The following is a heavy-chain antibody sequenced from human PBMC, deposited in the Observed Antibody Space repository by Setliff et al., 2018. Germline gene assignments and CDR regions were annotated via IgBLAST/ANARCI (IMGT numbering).Heavy chain of an antibody. D-gene: IGHD1-20*01. CDR2: IYYSGST. J-gene: IGHJ4*02. V-gene: IGHV4-39*07. Sequence: SETLSLTCTVSGGSISSSSYYWGWIRQPPGKGLEWIGSIYYSGSTYYNPSLKSRVTISVDTSKNQFSLKLSSVTAADTAVYYCASGLNWLSSTEFDYWGQGTLVPSPQ. CDR1: GGSISSSSYY. CDR3: ASGLNWLSSTEFDY.